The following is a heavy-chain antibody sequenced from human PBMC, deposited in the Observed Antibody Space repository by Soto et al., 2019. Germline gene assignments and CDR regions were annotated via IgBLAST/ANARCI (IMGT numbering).Heavy chain of an antibody. J-gene: IGHJ6*02. D-gene: IGHD6-6*01. V-gene: IGHV4-38-2*01. CDR1: GYSISSGYY. CDR3: ARAVSIAARQSYYYGMDV. Sequence: SETLSLTCAVSGYSISSGYYWGWIRQPPGKGLEWIGSIYHSGSTYYNPSLKSRVTISVDTSKNQFSLKLGSVTAADTAVYYCARAVSIAARQSYYYGMDVWGQGTTVTVSS. CDR2: IYHSGST.